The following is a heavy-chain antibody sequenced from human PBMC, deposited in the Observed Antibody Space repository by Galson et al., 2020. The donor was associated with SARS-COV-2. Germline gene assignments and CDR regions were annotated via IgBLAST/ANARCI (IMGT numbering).Heavy chain of an antibody. CDR2: ISYDGSNK. CDR1: GFTFSSYA. J-gene: IGHJ4*02. V-gene: IGHV3-30-3*01. CDR3: ARDLSGSYKGPFDY. Sequence: TWGSLRLSCAASGFTFSSYAMHWVRQAPGKGLEWVAVISYDGSNKYYADSVKGRFTISRDNSKNTLYLQMNSLRAEDTAVYYCARDLSGSYKGPFDYWGQGTLVTVSS. D-gene: IGHD1-26*01.